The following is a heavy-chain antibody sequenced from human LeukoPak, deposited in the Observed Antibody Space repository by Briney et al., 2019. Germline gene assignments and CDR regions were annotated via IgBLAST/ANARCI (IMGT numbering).Heavy chain of an antibody. Sequence: ASVTVSCKASGYTFTVYYMHWVRQAPGQGLEWMGWINPNSGGTNYAQKFQGRVTMTRDTSISTAYMELSRLRSDDTAVYYCARGGELISSSRFDYWGQGTLVTVSS. CDR1: GYTFTVYY. J-gene: IGHJ4*02. CDR3: ARGGELISSSRFDY. V-gene: IGHV1-2*02. CDR2: INPNSGGT. D-gene: IGHD6-6*01.